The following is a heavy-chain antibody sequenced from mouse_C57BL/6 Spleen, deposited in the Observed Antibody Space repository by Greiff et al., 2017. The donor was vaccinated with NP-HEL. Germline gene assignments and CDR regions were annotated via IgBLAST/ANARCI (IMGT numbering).Heavy chain of an antibody. J-gene: IGHJ4*01. CDR1: GYTFTSYW. V-gene: IGHV1-52*01. Sequence: QVQLQQPGAELVRPGSSVKLSCKASGYTFTSYWMHWVKQRPIQGLEWIGNIDPSDSETHYNQKFKDKATLTVDKSSSTAYMQLSSLTSEDSAVYYCARYDYFAMGGQGQGASVTVAS. CDR2: IDPSDSET. CDR3: ARYDYFAMGG.